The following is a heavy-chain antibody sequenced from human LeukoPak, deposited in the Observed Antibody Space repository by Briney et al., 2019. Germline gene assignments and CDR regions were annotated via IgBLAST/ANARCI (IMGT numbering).Heavy chain of an antibody. CDR2: IYSGGST. CDR3: YSMIVVEIRVINDY. Sequence: GGSLRLSCAASGFTFSSNYMSWVRQAPGKGLEWVSVIYSGGSTYYADSVKGRFTISRDNSKNTLYLQMNSLRAEDTAVYYCYSMIVVEIRVINDYWGQGTLVTVSS. J-gene: IGHJ4*02. V-gene: IGHV3-66*01. CDR1: GFTFSSNY. D-gene: IGHD3-22*01.